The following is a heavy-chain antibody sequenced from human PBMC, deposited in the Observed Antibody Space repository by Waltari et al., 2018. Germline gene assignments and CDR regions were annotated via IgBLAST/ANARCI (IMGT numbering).Heavy chain of an antibody. D-gene: IGHD2-21*02. CDR1: GFTVSSTS. J-gene: IGHJ4*02. Sequence: EVQLVESGGGLIQPGGSLRLSCADSGFTVSSTSMSWVSQAPGKGLEWVSVIYSGGSTYYADSVKGRFTISRDNSKNTLYLQMNSLRAEDTAVYYCAKTLAYCGGDCSGWGQGTLVTVSS. V-gene: IGHV3-53*01. CDR3: AKTLAYCGGDCSG. CDR2: IYSGGST.